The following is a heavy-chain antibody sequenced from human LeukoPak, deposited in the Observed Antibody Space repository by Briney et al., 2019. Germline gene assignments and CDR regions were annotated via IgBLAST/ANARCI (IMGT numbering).Heavy chain of an antibody. CDR2: ISWSSGSI. CDR1: GFTFDDYA. CDR3: AKGDSSGYYLAFDY. J-gene: IGHJ4*02. D-gene: IGHD3-22*01. Sequence: PGRSLRLPCSASGFTFDDYAMHWVRQAPGQGLEWVSGISWSSGSIGYADSVKGRFTISRDNAKNSLYLQMNSLRAEDMALYYCAKGDSSGYYLAFDYWGQGTLVTVSS. V-gene: IGHV3-9*03.